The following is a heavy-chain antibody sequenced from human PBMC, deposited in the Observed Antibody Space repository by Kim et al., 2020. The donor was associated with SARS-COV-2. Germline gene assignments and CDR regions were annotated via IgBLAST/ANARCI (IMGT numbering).Heavy chain of an antibody. J-gene: IGHJ4*02. Sequence: SETLSLTCTVSGGSISSYYWSWIRQPPGKGLEWIGYIYYSGSTNYNPSLKSRVTISVDTSKNQFSLKLSSVTAADTAVYYCARAGDSSGYYLPHFDYWGQGTLVTVSS. V-gene: IGHV4-59*01. CDR2: IYYSGST. CDR1: GGSISSYY. D-gene: IGHD3-22*01. CDR3: ARAGDSSGYYLPHFDY.